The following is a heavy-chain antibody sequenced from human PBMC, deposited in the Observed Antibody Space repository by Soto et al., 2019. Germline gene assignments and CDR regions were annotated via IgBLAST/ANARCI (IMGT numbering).Heavy chain of an antibody. CDR2: ISTDNGNT. V-gene: IGHV1-18*01. D-gene: IGHD2-15*01. Sequence: ASVKVSCKASGYTFTNSGISWVRQAPGQGLEWMGWISTDNGNTNYAQHLQGRVSMTTDTSTSTAYMDLRSLRSDDTAMYYCARDCGYGYGMDVWGQGTTVTVSS. CDR1: GYTFTNSG. J-gene: IGHJ6*02. CDR3: ARDCGYGYGMDV.